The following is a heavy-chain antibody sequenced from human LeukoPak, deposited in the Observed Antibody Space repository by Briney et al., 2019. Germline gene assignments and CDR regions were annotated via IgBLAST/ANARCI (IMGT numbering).Heavy chain of an antibody. CDR1: GFTFSSYA. J-gene: IGHJ3*02. CDR2: ISGGGGST. D-gene: IGHD3-16*02. CDR3: AKDSAGYDYVWGSYRYRVVPAFDI. Sequence: GGSLRLSCAASGFTFSSYAMSWVRQAPGKGLEWVSAISGGGGSTYYADSVKGRFTISRDNSKNTLYLQMNSLRAEDTAVYYCAKDSAGYDYVWGSYRYRVVPAFDIWGQGTMVTVSS. V-gene: IGHV3-23*01.